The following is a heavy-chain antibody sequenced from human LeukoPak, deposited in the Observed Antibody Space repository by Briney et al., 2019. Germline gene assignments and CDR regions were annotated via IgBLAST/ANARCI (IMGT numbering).Heavy chain of an antibody. Sequence: ASVKVSCKASGYTFTGYYMHWVRQAPGRGLEWMGRINPNSGGTNYAQKFQGRVTMTRDTSISTAYMELSRLRSDDTAVYYCASQNGVAVASRGPYYYYYMDVWGKGTTVTVSS. CDR1: GYTFTGYY. CDR2: INPNSGGT. J-gene: IGHJ6*03. CDR3: ASQNGVAVASRGPYYYYYMDV. D-gene: IGHD6-19*01. V-gene: IGHV1-2*06.